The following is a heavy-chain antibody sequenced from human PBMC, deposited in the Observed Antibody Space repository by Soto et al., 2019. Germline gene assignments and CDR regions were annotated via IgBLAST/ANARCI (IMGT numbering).Heavy chain of an antibody. CDR1: GGTFSSYA. D-gene: IGHD6-13*01. V-gene: IGHV1-69*01. J-gene: IGHJ4*02. CDR3: SRFPTTSSSWYYFDY. Sequence: QVQLVQSGAEEKKPGSSVKVSCKASGGTFSSYAISWVRQAPGQGLEWMGGIIPIFGTANYAQKFQGRLTITADESTSTAYIELSSLRSEDTAVYYCSRFPTTSSSWYYFDYWGQGTLVTVSS. CDR2: IIPIFGTA.